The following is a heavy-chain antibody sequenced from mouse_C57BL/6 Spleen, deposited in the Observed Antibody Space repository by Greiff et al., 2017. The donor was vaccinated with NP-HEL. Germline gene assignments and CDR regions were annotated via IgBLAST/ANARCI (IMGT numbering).Heavy chain of an antibody. D-gene: IGHD4-1*01. CDR3: AREGLGPFAY. CDR1: GYTFTSYW. J-gene: IGHJ3*01. CDR2: IDPSDSYT. V-gene: IGHV1-69*01. Sequence: VQLQQPGAELVMPGASVKLSCKASGYTFTSYWMHWVKQRPGQGLEWIGEIDPSDSYTNYNQKFKGKSTLTVDKSSSTAYMQLSSLTSEDSAVYYCAREGLGPFAYWGQGTLVTVSA.